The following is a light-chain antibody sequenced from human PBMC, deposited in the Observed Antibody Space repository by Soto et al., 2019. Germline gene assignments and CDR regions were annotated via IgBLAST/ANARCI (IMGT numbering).Light chain of an antibody. V-gene: IGKV1-39*01. Sequence: DIQMTQSPSSLSAAVGDRVTITCRASQSISSYLNWYQQKPGKAPKLLIYETSSLQSGVPSRFSGSGSGTDFTLIISSLQPEDFATYYCHQTYSTPRTFGQGTKLDIK. CDR3: HQTYSTPRT. J-gene: IGKJ2*01. CDR1: QSISSY. CDR2: ETS.